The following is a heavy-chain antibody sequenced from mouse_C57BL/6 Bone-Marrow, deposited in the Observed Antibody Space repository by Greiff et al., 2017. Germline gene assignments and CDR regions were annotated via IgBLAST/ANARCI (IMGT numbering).Heavy chain of an antibody. Sequence: VQLKQSGAELVRPGASVKLSCTASGFNIKDDYMHWVKQRPEQGLEWIGWIDPENGDTKYASKFQGKATITVDTSSNTAYLQLSSLTSEDTAVYYCTRIAYWGQGTRVTVSA. V-gene: IGHV14-4*01. CDR3: TRIAY. CDR2: IDPENGDT. CDR1: GFNIKDDY. J-gene: IGHJ3*01.